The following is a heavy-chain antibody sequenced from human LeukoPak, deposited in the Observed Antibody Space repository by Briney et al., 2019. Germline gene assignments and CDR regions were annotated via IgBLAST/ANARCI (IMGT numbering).Heavy chain of an antibody. CDR3: ASQYSSGWYWY. V-gene: IGHV3-11*01. J-gene: IGHJ4*02. CDR1: GFTFSDYY. D-gene: IGHD6-19*01. Sequence: PGGSLRLSCAASGFTFSDYYMSWIRQAPGKGLEWVSYISSSGSTIYYADSVKGRFTISRDNAKNSLYLQMNGLRAEDTAVYYCASQYSSGWYWYWGQGTLVTVSS. CDR2: ISSSGSTI.